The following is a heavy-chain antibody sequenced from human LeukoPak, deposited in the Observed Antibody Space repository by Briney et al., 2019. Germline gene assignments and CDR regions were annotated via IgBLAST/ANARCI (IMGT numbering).Heavy chain of an antibody. CDR3: ARVEGGSGTPYWYFDL. D-gene: IGHD3-10*01. V-gene: IGHV4-31*03. CDR2: IYYSGST. CDR1: GGSISSGGYY. Sequence: SETLSLTCTVSGGSISSGGYYWSWIRQHPGKGLEWIGYIYYSGSTYYNPSLKSRVTISVDTSKNQFSLKLSSVTAADTAVYYCARVEGGSGTPYWYFDLWGRGTLVTVSS. J-gene: IGHJ2*01.